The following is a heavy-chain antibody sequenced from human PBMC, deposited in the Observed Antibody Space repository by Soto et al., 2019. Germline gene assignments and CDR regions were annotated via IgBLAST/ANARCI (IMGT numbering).Heavy chain of an antibody. CDR1: GDSIGTGGYY. J-gene: IGHJ4*02. Sequence: QVQLQESGPGLVKPSQTLSLTCTVSGDSIGTGGYYWDWIRQHPGKGPEWIGYIHYSGNTYYNPSLKSRLTISLDTSKNQFSPHLSSVTAADPAVFYCATNHDDISGRTPLLFDSWGQGTLVTVSS. CDR3: ATNHDDISGRTPLLFDS. CDR2: IHYSGNT. V-gene: IGHV4-31*03. D-gene: IGHD3-22*01.